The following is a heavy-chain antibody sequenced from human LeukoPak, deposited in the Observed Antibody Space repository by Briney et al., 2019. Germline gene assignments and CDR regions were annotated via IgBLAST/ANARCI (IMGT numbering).Heavy chain of an antibody. CDR3: ARRRIVVVVAATPRYYFDY. Sequence: KPSETLSLTCAVYGGSFSGYYWSWIRQPPGKGLEWIGEINHSGSTNYNPSLKSRVTISVDTSKNQFSLKLSSVTAADTAVYYCARRRIVVVVAATPRYYFDYWGQGTPVTVSS. J-gene: IGHJ4*02. CDR2: INHSGST. CDR1: GGSFSGYY. D-gene: IGHD2-15*01. V-gene: IGHV4-34*01.